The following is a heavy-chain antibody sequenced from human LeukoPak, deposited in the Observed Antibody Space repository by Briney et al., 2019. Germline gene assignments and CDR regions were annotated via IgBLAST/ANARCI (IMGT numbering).Heavy chain of an antibody. Sequence: SETLSLTCTVSCGSIRSIYYYWGWIRQPPGKGLEWIGSIYDSWSTYYNPSLKSRVTISGDTSKNQFSLKLNSVTPAHTAVYLCARHYGTWGQGTLVTVSS. CDR1: CGSIRSIYYY. D-gene: IGHD1-26*01. CDR3: ARHYGT. V-gene: IGHV4-39*01. CDR2: IYDSWST. J-gene: IGHJ5*02.